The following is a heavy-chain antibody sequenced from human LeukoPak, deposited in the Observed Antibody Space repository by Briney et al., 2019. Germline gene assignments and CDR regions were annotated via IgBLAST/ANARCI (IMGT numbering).Heavy chain of an antibody. V-gene: IGHV3-23*01. Sequence: GGSLRLSCVGSGFTLSTYAMNWARQAPGEGLEWVSAISSGGTTYYADSVKGRFSISRDNSKNTVYLQMNSLRAEDTAVYYCATRQTTVDYYDCWGQGTLVTVSS. J-gene: IGHJ4*02. D-gene: IGHD4-23*01. CDR1: GFTLSTYA. CDR3: ATRQTTVDYYDC. CDR2: ISSGGTT.